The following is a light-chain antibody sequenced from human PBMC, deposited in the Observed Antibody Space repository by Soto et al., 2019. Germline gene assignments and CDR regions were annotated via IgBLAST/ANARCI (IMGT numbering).Light chain of an antibody. CDR3: QQYKTYSYT. V-gene: IGKV1-5*01. CDR1: QTIVSW. J-gene: IGKJ2*01. Sequence: DIQMTQSPSTLSASVGDRVTITCRASQTIVSWLAWFQQKPGKTPKLLIHDASTLESGVPSRFSGSGSGTQFTLTISSLQPDDFATYYCQQYKTYSYTFDQGTKLEIK. CDR2: DAS.